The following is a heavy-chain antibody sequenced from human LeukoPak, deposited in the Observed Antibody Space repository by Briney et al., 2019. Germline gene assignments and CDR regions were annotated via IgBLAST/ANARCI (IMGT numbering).Heavy chain of an antibody. CDR1: GFTVSSNY. CDR3: ARSPPGIQLWQNYFDY. CDR2: IYSGGST. V-gene: IGHV3-53*01. D-gene: IGHD5-18*01. J-gene: IGHJ4*02. Sequence: GGSLRLSCAASGFTVSSNYMSWVRQAPGKGLEWVSVIYSGGSTYYADSVKGRFTISRDNSKNTLYLQMNSLRAEDTAVYCCARSPPGIQLWQNYFDYWGQGTLVTVSS.